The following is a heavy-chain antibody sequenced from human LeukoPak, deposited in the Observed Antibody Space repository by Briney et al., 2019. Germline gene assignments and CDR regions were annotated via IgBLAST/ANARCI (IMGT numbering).Heavy chain of an antibody. CDR1: GGSINNYY. V-gene: IGHV4-59*01. CDR2: IYYTGST. CDR3: ARHRGSGYPYFDY. J-gene: IGHJ4*01. Sequence: KPSETLSLTCTVSGGSINNYYWSWIRQPPGKGLERIGYIYYTGSTNYNPSLKSRVTISVDTSKSHFSLKMSTLTAADTAVYYCARHRGSGYPYFDYRGQGTLVTVSS. D-gene: IGHD3-22*01.